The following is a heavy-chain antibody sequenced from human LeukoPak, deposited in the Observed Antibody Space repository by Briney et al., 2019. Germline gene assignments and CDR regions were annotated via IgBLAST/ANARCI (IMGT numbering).Heavy chain of an antibody. D-gene: IGHD3-3*01. CDR3: ARIRGRFLEVDY. Sequence: SGPTLVNPTQTLTLTCTFSGFSPSTSGMRVSWIRQPPGKALEWLARIDWDDDKYCSTSLKTRLTISKATSKNQVVLTMTNMDPVDTATYYCARIRGRFLEVDYWGQGTLVTVSS. CDR1: GFSPSTSGMR. CDR2: IDWDDDK. V-gene: IGHV2-70*04. J-gene: IGHJ4*02.